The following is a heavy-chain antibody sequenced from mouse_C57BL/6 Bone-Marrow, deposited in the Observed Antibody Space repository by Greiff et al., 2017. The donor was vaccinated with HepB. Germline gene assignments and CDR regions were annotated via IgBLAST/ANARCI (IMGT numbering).Heavy chain of an antibody. V-gene: IGHV1-54*01. CDR2: INPGSGGT. J-gene: IGHJ4*01. CDR1: GYAFTNYL. CDR3: AIYGSSYRGDY. D-gene: IGHD1-1*01. Sequence: QVQLKESGAELVRPGTSVKVSCKASGYAFTNYLIEWVKQRPGQGLEWIGVINPGSGGTNYNEKFKGKATLTADKSSSTAYMQLSSLTSEDSAVYFCAIYGSSYRGDYWGQGTSVTVSS.